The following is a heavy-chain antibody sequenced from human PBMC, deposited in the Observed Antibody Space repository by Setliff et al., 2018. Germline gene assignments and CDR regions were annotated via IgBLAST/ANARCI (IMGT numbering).Heavy chain of an antibody. CDR1: GYPISSGYI. CDR2: IGHTGSI. Sequence: SETLSLTCTVSGYPISSGYIWGWIRQPPGKGLEWVGNIGHTGSINYNPSLKSRLTISRDTSKNQVSLKLNSVTATDTAVYYCARDLGHGGDSYYLGQGILVAVSS. V-gene: IGHV4-38-2*02. J-gene: IGHJ4*02. D-gene: IGHD2-21*02. CDR3: ARDLGHGGDSYY.